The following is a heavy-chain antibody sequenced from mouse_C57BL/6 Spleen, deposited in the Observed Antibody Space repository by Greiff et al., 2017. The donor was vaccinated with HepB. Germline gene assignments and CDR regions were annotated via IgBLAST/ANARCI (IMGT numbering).Heavy chain of an antibody. CDR1: GYTFTSYW. Sequence: QVQLQQPGAELVRPGTSVKLSCKASGYTFTSYWMHWVKQRPGQGLEWIGVIDPSDSYTNYNQKFKGKATLTVDTSSSTAYMQLSSLTSEDSAVYYCARSEEAWFAYWGQGTLVTVSA. CDR2: IDPSDSYT. V-gene: IGHV1-59*01. J-gene: IGHJ3*01. CDR3: ARSEEAWFAY.